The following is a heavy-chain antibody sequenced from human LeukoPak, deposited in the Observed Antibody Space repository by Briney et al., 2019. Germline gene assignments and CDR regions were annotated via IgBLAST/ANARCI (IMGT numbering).Heavy chain of an antibody. CDR2: ISSSSSYT. CDR3: ARDLGYCSGGSCYSSGFDY. J-gene: IGHJ4*02. V-gene: IGHV3-11*06. CDR1: GFTFSDYY. Sequence: GGSLRLSCAASGFTFSDYYMSWIRQAPGKGLEWVSYISSSSSYTNYADSVKGRFTISRDNAKNSLYLHMNSLRAEDTAVYYCARDLGYCSGGSCYSSGFDYWGQGTPVTVSS. D-gene: IGHD2-15*01.